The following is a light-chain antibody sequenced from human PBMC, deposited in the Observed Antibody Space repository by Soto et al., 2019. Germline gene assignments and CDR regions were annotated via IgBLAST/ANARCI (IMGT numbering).Light chain of an antibody. CDR2: CNS. J-gene: IGLJ3*02. V-gene: IGLV1-40*01. CDR1: SSNIGAGYD. CDR3: QSYDSSWV. Sequence: QSVLTQPPSVSGAPGQRVTISCTGSSSNIGAGYDVHWYQQLPGTAPKLLIYCNSNRPSGVPDRFSGSKSGTSASLAITGLQAEDEADYYCQSYDSSWVLGGGTKLTV.